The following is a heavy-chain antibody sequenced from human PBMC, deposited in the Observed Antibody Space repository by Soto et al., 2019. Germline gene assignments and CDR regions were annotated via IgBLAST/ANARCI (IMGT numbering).Heavy chain of an antibody. CDR3: VKTRNAVRALMGYYYGMDV. V-gene: IGHV3-64D*06. J-gene: IGHJ6*02. Sequence: GGSLRLSCSGSGFTFSDFAMHWVRQAPGKGLEYVSAISTDGGSTYSVDSVRGRFTISRDNSKNTLYLQMTSLRPDDTGVYYCVKTRNAVRALMGYYYGMDVWGLGATVTVSS. CDR2: ISTDGGST. CDR1: GFTFSDFA. D-gene: IGHD3-10*01.